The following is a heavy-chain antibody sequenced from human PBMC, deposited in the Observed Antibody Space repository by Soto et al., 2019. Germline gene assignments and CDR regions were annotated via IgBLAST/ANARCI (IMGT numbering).Heavy chain of an antibody. D-gene: IGHD2-21*02. V-gene: IGHV4-59*01. CDR2: MYNTGST. CDR1: DGSISRYY. CDR3: ARDLWGYCGTDCYPLDV. J-gene: IGHJ6*02. Sequence: SEPLSHTCTVSDGSISRYYWSWIRKPPGKGLEWIGYMYNTGSTVYNPSFKSRVTISVDTSKNQFSLKLNSVTAADTAVYYCARDLWGYCGTDCYPLDVWGQGTTVTVSS.